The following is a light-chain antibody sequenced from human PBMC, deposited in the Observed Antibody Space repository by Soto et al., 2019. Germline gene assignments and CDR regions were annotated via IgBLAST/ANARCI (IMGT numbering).Light chain of an antibody. CDR1: QSLSGN. CDR3: QQYSQWPPWT. V-gene: IGKV3-15*01. CDR2: RAS. J-gene: IGKJ1*01. Sequence: EIVMTQSPATLAGSPGETVTLSCRASQSLSGNLAWYQQNPGQAPRLLIFRASTRATGVPARFSGRGSGTEFTLTISGLQSEDFAVYYCQQYSQWPPWTFGPGTKVEIK.